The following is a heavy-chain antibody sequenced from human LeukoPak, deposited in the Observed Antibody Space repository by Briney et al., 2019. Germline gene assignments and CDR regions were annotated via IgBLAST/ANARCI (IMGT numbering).Heavy chain of an antibody. Sequence: SETLSLTCAVYGGSFSGYYWSWIRQPPGKGLEWIGEINHSGSTNYNPSLKSRVTISVDTSKNQFSLKLSSVTAADTAVYYCARRGDDLGYYYGMGVWGQGTTVTVSS. V-gene: IGHV4-34*01. CDR2: INHSGST. CDR1: GGSFSGYY. CDR3: ARRGDDLGYYYGMGV. D-gene: IGHD5-12*01. J-gene: IGHJ6*02.